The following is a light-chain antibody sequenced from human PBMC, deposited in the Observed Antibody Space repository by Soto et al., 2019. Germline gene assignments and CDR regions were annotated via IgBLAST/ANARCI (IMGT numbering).Light chain of an antibody. Sequence: EIVLTQSPPTLSLSPGERATLSCRASQSISTYLGWYQQKPGQAPRLLIYDASNRAAGIPARFSGSGSGTDFTLTISSLEPEDFAVYYCQQRSEWPLTFGGGTKVEIK. CDR2: DAS. J-gene: IGKJ4*01. CDR1: QSISTY. V-gene: IGKV3-11*01. CDR3: QQRSEWPLT.